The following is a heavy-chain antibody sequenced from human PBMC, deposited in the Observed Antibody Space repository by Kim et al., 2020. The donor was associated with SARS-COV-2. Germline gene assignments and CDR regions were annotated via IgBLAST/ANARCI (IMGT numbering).Heavy chain of an antibody. Sequence: STYYNPSLKSRVTISVDTSKNQFSLKLSSVTAADTAVYYCARVRSGSYDYWGQGTLVTVSS. CDR2: ST. CDR3: ARVRSGSYDY. J-gene: IGHJ4*02. D-gene: IGHD1-26*01. V-gene: IGHV4-30-2*04.